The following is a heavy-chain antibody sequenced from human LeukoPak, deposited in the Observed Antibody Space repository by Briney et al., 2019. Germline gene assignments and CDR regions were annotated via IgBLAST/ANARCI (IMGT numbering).Heavy chain of an antibody. CDR1: GFTFSSYG. Sequence: GGSLRLSCAASGFTFSSYGMHWVRQAPGKGLEWVSSISSSSSYIYYADSVKGRFTISRDNSKNTLYLQMNSLRAEDTAVYYCAKGELGSTKGFDCWGQGTLVTVSS. V-gene: IGHV3-21*04. J-gene: IGHJ4*02. D-gene: IGHD1-26*01. CDR3: AKGELGSTKGFDC. CDR2: ISSSSSYI.